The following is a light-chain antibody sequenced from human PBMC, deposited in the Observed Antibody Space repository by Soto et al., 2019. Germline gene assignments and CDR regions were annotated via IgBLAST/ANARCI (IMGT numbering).Light chain of an antibody. Sequence: DLPIAQSPSTLSASVGDRGTITCRASQSISSWLAWYQQKPGKAPELLIYDASSLQTGVPSRFSGSGSGTEFTLTISSLQPEDFATYYCLQHNSYPITFGQGTRLEIK. CDR1: QSISSW. CDR2: DAS. V-gene: IGKV1-5*01. J-gene: IGKJ5*01. CDR3: LQHNSYPIT.